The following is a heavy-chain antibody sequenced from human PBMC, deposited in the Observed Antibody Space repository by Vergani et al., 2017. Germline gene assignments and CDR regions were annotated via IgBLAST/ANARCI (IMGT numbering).Heavy chain of an antibody. CDR1: GGSFSGYY. CDR3: ARETIVVVPAAILRAFDI. V-gene: IGHV4-34*01. D-gene: IGHD2-2*02. CDR2: IYYSGST. J-gene: IGHJ3*02. Sequence: QVQLQQWGAGLLKPSETLSLPCAVYGGSFSGYYWSWIRQPPGKGLEWIGYIYYSGSTYYNPSLKSRVTISVDTSKNQFSLTLSSVTAADTAVYYCARETIVVVPAAILRAFDIWGQGTMVTVSS.